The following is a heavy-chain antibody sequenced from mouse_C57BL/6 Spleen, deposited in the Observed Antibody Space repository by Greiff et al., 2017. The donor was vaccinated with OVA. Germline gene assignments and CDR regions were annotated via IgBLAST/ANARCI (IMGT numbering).Heavy chain of an antibody. V-gene: IGHV1-64*01. D-gene: IGHD2-3*01. CDR3: ARFYDGYLDY. Sequence: QVQLQQSGAELVKPGASVKLSCKASGYTFTSYWMHWVKQRPGQGLEWIGMIHPNSGSTNYNEKFKSKATLTVDKSSSTAYMQLSSLTSEDPAVYYCARFYDGYLDYWGQGTLVTVSA. J-gene: IGHJ3*01. CDR2: IHPNSGST. CDR1: GYTFTSYW.